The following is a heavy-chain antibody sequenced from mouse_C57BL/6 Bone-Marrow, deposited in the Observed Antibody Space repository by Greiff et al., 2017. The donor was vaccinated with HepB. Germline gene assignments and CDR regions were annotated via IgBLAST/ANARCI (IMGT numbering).Heavy chain of an antibody. D-gene: IGHD1-1*01. Sequence: EVQLQQSGAELVRPGASVKLSCTASGFNIKDDYMHWVKQRPEQGLEWIGWIDPENGDTEYASKFQGKATITADTSSNTAYLQLSSLTSEDTAVYYCTCTTVYYFDYWGQGTTLTVSS. CDR1: GFNIKDDY. CDR2: IDPENGDT. CDR3: TCTTVYYFDY. J-gene: IGHJ2*01. V-gene: IGHV14-4*01.